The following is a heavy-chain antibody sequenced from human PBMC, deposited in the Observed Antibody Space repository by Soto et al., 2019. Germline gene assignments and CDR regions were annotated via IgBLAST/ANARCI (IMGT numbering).Heavy chain of an antibody. CDR3: ARLRRDWGDAFDL. J-gene: IGHJ3*01. CDR2: IIPVFDKA. CDR1: GGPFGSSA. V-gene: IGHV1-69*01. Sequence: QVQLVQSGADVKKPGSSVKVSCKTSGGPFGSSAISWVRQAPAQGLEWMGEIIPVFDKANYAQNCQGRLTITADEPAGTVFMKLSSLRSEDTAVYFCARLRRDWGDAFDLWGLGTFVTVSS. D-gene: IGHD3-16*01.